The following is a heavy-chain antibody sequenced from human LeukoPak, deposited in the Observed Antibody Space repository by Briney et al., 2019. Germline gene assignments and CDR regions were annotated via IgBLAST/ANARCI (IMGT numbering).Heavy chain of an antibody. CDR2: VVQDGSDK. D-gene: IGHD6-19*01. J-gene: IGHJ1*01. Sequence: GGSLRLSCAASGFTFSNYWMSWVRQAPGKGLEWVANVVQDGSDKYYVDSVKGRFTISRDNAKNSLYLQMNSLRAEDTALYYCAKGAVANTEYFQHWGQGTLVTVSS. CDR1: GFTFSNYW. V-gene: IGHV3-7*03. CDR3: AKGAVANTEYFQH.